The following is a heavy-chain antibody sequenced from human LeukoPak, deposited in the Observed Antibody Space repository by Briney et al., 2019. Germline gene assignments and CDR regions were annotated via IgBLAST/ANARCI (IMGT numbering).Heavy chain of an antibody. J-gene: IGHJ6*03. D-gene: IGHD3-22*01. CDR1: GYTFTSYD. Sequence: GASVKVSCKASGYTFTSYDINWVRQATGRGLEWMGWMNPNSGNTGYAQKFQGRVTMTRNTSISTAYMELSSLRSEDTAVYYCARFIDYYDSSGYYGANYYMDVWGKGTTVTVSS. CDR3: ARFIDYYDSSGYYGANYYMDV. V-gene: IGHV1-8*01. CDR2: MNPNSGNT.